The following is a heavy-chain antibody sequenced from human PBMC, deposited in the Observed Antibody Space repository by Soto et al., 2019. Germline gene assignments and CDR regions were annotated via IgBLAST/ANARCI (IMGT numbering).Heavy chain of an antibody. CDR3: AREEASGYHSAYFDY. CDR1: GYTFTGYY. D-gene: IGHD3-22*01. J-gene: IGHJ4*02. Sequence: GASVKVSCKASGYTFTGYYMQWVRRAPGQGLEWMGGINPNIGTANYAQKFQGRVTITTDESTSTAYMELSSLRSEDTAVYYCAREEASGYHSAYFDYWGQGTLVTVSS. CDR2: INPNIGTA. V-gene: IGHV1-69*05.